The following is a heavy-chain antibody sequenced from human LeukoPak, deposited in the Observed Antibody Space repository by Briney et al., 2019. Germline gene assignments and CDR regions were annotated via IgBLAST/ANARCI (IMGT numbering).Heavy chain of an antibody. CDR2: IIPIFGTA. CDR3: ARSSVTTRPGYYYYYMDV. V-gene: IGHV1-69*05. D-gene: IGHD4-11*01. CDR1: GGTFSSYA. J-gene: IGHJ6*03. Sequence: GASVKVSCKASGGTFSSYAISWVRQAPGQGLEWMGGIIPIFGTANYAQKFQGRVTIITDESTSTAYMELSSLRSEDTAVYYCARSSVTTRPGYYYYYMDVWGKGTTVTVSS.